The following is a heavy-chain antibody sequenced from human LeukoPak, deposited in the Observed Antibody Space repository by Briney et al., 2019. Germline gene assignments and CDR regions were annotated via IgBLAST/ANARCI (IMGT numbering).Heavy chain of an antibody. V-gene: IGHV3-7*05. CDR2: IEHYGNDK. CDR3: AKVGVASKPYYYDY. Sequence: GGSLRVSCAASGFTLSTYWMTWVRQAPGKGLEWVAKIEHYGNDKYYLDSLKGRFTISRDNSRNSLYLQMDSLRVEDTAVYYCAKVGVASKPYYYDYWGQGTLVTVSS. J-gene: IGHJ4*02. D-gene: IGHD3-3*01. CDR1: GFTLSTYW.